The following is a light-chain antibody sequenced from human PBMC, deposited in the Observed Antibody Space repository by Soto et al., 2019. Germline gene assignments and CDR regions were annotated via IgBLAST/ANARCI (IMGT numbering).Light chain of an antibody. CDR1: QILVYSDGNTY. V-gene: IGKV2-30*01. CDR2: KVS. Sequence: DVVVTQSPLSLPVTLGQPASISCRSSQILVYSDGNTYLSWVHQRPGQSPRRLIYKVSNRDSGVADRYSGSVSGTDFTLNISRVEAVEGGVYYCMQGTKCPATFGQKTKLEIQ. CDR3: MQGTKCPAT. J-gene: IGKJ2*01.